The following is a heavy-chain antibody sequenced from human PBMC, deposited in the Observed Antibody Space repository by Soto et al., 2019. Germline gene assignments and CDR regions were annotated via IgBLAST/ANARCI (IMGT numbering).Heavy chain of an antibody. CDR1: GGTFSSYA. CDR3: ARGRTTDYYDSSGYYDY. V-gene: IGHV1-69*13. D-gene: IGHD3-22*01. CDR2: IIPIFGTA. J-gene: IGHJ4*02. Sequence: SVKVSCKASGGTFSSYAISWVRQAPGQGLEWMGGIIPIFGTANYAQKFQGRVTITADESTSTAYMELSSLRSEDTAVYYCARGRTTDYYDSSGYYDYWDQGTLVTVSS.